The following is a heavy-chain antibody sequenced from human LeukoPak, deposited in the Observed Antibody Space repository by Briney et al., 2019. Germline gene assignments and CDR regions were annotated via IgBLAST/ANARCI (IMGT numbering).Heavy chain of an antibody. J-gene: IGHJ4*02. CDR1: GFTFSSYW. Sequence: PGGSLRLSCAASGFTFSSYWMHWVRQAPGKGLVWVSRINSDGSSTTYADSVKGRFTISRDNAKNTLYLQMNSLRAEDTAVYYCVRGAVTTSFDYWGQGTLVTVSS. CDR2: INSDGSST. V-gene: IGHV3-74*01. D-gene: IGHD4-17*01. CDR3: VRGAVTTSFDY.